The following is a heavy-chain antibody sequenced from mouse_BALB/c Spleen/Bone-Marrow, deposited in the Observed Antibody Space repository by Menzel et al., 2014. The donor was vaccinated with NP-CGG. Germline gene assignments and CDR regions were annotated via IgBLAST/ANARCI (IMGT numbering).Heavy chain of an antibody. CDR1: GYTSTSYT. D-gene: IGHD2-10*02. J-gene: IGHJ3*01. V-gene: IGHV1-4*01. CDR2: INPSSGYT. Sequence: VQLQQSGAELARPGASVKMSCKASGYTSTSYTMHWVKQRPGQGLEWIGYINPSSGYTNYNQKFKDKATLTADKSSSTAYMQLSSPTSEDSAVYYCAREGYGNYAYWGQGTLVTVSA. CDR3: AREGYGNYAY.